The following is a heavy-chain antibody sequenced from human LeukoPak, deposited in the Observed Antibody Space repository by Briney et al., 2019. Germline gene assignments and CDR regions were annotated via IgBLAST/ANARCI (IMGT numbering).Heavy chain of an antibody. V-gene: IGHV4-59*11. Sequence: PSQTLSLTCTVSGGSISSHYWSWIRQSPGTRLEWIGYIYYSGNTNYNPPLKSRVTISADTSKNQFSLKLSSVTAADTAVYYCARGDGYWGQGTLVTVSS. CDR3: ARGDGY. CDR1: GGSISSHY. CDR2: IYYSGNT. D-gene: IGHD5-24*01. J-gene: IGHJ4*02.